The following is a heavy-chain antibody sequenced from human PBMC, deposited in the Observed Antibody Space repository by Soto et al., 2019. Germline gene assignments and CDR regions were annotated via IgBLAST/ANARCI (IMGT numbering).Heavy chain of an antibody. CDR3: ARGPDCSSTSCYGVDY. J-gene: IGHJ4*03. CDR1: GYRFTSYW. D-gene: IGHD2-2*01. V-gene: IGHV5-51*01. CDR2: IYPGDSDT. Sequence: GESLKISCKGSGYRFTSYWIGWVRQMPGKGLEWMGIIYPGDSDTRYSPSFQGQVTISADKSISTAYLQWSSLKASDTAMYYCARGPDCSSTSCYGVDYWGQGTTVTVSS.